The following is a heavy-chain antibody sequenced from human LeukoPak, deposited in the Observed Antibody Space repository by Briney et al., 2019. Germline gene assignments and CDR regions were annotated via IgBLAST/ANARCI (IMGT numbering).Heavy chain of an antibody. CDR2: IYYPGST. CDR3: TSDRRISWIYY. V-gene: IGHV4-39*01. Sequence: SETLSLTCTVSGGSISSINYHWGWIRQPPGKGLEWIGTIYYPGSTYYNPPLKSRVTISVDTSKNQFSLRLSSVTVADTAIYYCTSDRRISWIYYWGQGTLVTVSS. CDR1: GGSISSINYH. J-gene: IGHJ4*02. D-gene: IGHD6-13*01.